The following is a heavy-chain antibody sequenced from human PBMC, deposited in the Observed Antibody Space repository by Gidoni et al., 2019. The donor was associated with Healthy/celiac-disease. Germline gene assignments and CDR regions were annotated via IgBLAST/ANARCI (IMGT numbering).Heavy chain of an antibody. V-gene: IGHV3-33*01. CDR1: GFTFSSYG. J-gene: IGHJ4*02. CDR3: ARRGYYYDSSGYSSHPFDY. D-gene: IGHD3-22*01. Sequence: QVQLVESGGGVVQPGRSLRLSCAASGFTFSSYGMHWVRQAPGKGLEWVAVIWYDGSNKYYADSVKGRFTISRDNSKNTLYLQMNSLRAEDTAVYYCARRGYYYDSSGYSSHPFDYWGQGTLVTVSS. CDR2: IWYDGSNK.